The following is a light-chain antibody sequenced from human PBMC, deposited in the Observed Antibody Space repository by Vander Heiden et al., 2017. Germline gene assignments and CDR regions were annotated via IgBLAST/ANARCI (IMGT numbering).Light chain of an antibody. V-gene: IGKV2D-30*01. CDR2: KVS. J-gene: IGKJ2*01. Sequence: DVVMTQSPLSLPVTLGQPASISCRSSQSLLSSDGNTYLSWLQQWPGHSPRRLIYKVSNWDSAVPDRFTRSPSGTDFTLEISRVDAEDVRIYYCGGCRHWRSTFRQW. CDR3: GGCRHWRST. CDR1: QSLLSSDGNTY.